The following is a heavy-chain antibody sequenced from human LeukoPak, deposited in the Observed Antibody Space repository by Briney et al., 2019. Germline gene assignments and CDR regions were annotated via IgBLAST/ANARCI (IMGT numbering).Heavy chain of an antibody. CDR1: GGSISSYY. CDR3: ARHFAYSSSSYFDY. J-gene: IGHJ4*02. V-gene: IGHV4-4*07. Sequence: SETLSLTCTVSGGSISSYYWNWIRQSAGRGLEWIGRFYTGGSTNYNPSLKSRVTMFEDKSKNQFSLRLSSVTVADTAVYYCARHFAYSSSSYFDYWGQGSLVTVSS. CDR2: FYTGGST. D-gene: IGHD6-6*01.